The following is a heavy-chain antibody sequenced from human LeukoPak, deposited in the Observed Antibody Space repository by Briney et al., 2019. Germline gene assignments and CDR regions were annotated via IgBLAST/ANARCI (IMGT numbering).Heavy chain of an antibody. V-gene: IGHV5-10-1*01. CDR2: IDPIYSYP. CDR1: GSRFTSYW. Sequence: GESLKISLKGSGSRFTSYWISGVRQMPGKGLEWRGRIDPIYSYPNSSPSFQGHVTISPHKSISTAYLPSRSLIASPAAMYYCASHFRREMASYFDPWGQGTLVTVSS. J-gene: IGHJ5*02. CDR3: ASHFRREMASYFDP. D-gene: IGHD5-24*01.